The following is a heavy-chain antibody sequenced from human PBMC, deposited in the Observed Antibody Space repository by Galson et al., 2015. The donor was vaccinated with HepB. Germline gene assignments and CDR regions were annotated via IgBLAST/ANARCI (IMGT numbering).Heavy chain of an antibody. J-gene: IGHJ3*02. V-gene: IGHV3-53*01. CDR1: GFTVSSNY. D-gene: IGHD1-26*01. Sequence: SLRLSCAASGFTVSSNYMSWVRQAPGKGLEWVSVIYSGGSTYYADSVKGRFTISRDNSKNTLYVQMHSLRAEDTAVYYCAKNGGSYLRAFDIWGQGTMVTVSS. CDR3: AKNGGSYLRAFDI. CDR2: IYSGGST.